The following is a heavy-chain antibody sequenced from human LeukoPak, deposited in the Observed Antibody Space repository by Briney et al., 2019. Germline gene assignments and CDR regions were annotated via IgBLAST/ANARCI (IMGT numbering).Heavy chain of an antibody. D-gene: IGHD6-13*01. CDR2: ISRSGGNT. V-gene: IGHV3-64*01. CDR3: ARDFKLIEIAAAGEGNFDY. J-gene: IGHJ4*02. Sequence: GGSLRLSCAASGFTISRSSMHWVRQAPGKGLEFVSAISRSGGNTYYANSVKGRFTISRDTSKNTLYLQVGSLRVEDMAVYYCARDFKLIEIAAAGEGNFDYWGQGTLVTVSS. CDR1: GFTISRSS.